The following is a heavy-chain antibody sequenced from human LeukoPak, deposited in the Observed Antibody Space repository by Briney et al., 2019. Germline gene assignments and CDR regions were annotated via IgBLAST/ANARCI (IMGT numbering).Heavy chain of an antibody. CDR2: IDPYSGGT. CDR3: ARGLPRIAVAVKGY. V-gene: IGHV1-2*02. D-gene: IGHD6-19*01. J-gene: IGHJ4*02. CDR1: GYTFIGYY. Sequence: EASVKVSCKASGYTFIGYYIHGVRQAPGQDLDWMGWIDPYSGGTNPAQKFQDRVTMTRDTSISTAYIELNRLRSDDTAVYYCARGLPRIAVAVKGYWGQGTLVTDSS.